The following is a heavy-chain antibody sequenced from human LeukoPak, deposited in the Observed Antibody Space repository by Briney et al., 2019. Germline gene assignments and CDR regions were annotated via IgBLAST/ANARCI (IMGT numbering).Heavy chain of an antibody. D-gene: IGHD3-9*01. CDR1: GLTFSSYV. J-gene: IGHJ4*02. CDR3: AKEIYYYID. Sequence: PGGSLRLSCAASGLTFSSYVMTWVRQAPGEGLEWVSGITGSGVTTYYADSVKGRFTISRDNSKNTLYLQMNSLRADDTAVYYCAKEIYYYIDWGQGTLVTVSS. V-gene: IGHV3-23*01. CDR2: ITGSGVTT.